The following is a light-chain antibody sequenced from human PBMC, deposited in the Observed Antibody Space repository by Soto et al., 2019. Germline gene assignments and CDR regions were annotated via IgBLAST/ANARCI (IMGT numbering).Light chain of an antibody. Sequence: IVLTQSPGTLSLSPGERATLSCRASQSVSSSYLAWYQQKPGQAPRLLIYGASSRSTGIPDRFSGSGSGTDFTLTISRLEPEDFAVYYCQQYGSSPVTFGQGTKVEIK. CDR1: QSVSSSY. J-gene: IGKJ1*01. CDR3: QQYGSSPVT. V-gene: IGKV3-20*01. CDR2: GAS.